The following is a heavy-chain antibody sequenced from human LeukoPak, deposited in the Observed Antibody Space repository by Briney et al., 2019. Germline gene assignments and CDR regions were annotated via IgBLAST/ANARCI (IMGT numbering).Heavy chain of an antibody. V-gene: IGHV4-4*02. D-gene: IGHD3-22*01. Sequence: SETLSLTCAVSGGSISSSNWWSWVRQPPGKGLEWIGEIYHSGSTNYNPSLKSRVTISVDKSKNQFSLKLSSVTAADTAVYYCARNYYYDSSPYYFDYWGQGTLVTVSS. CDR2: IYHSGST. CDR3: ARNYYYDSSPYYFDY. J-gene: IGHJ4*02. CDR1: GGSISSSNW.